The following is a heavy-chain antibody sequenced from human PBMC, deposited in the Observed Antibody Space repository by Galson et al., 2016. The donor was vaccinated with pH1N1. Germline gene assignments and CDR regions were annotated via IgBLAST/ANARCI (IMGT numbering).Heavy chain of an antibody. V-gene: IGHV3-30*18. CDR3: AKPIYGSGGFDP. D-gene: IGHD3-10*01. J-gene: IGHJ5*02. CDR1: GFTFSSYG. CDR2: ISYDGSKK. Sequence: SLRLSCAASGFTFSSYGMHWVRQAPGKGLEWVAVISYDGSKKYYADSVKSRFTISRDNSKNTLYLQMNSLRAEDTAVYYCAKPIYGSGGFDPWGQGTLVTVSS.